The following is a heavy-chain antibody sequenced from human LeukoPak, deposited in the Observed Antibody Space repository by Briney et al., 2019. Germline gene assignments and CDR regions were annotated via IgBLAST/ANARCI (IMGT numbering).Heavy chain of an antibody. D-gene: IGHD1-26*01. Sequence: GGSLTLSCAASGFTFSSYAMSWVREAPARGLEWVSSLRGNGDTFYADSVKGRFSLSRDESRNTVYLHLNNLRVEDTAICYWAKASGFWAADAFCWAQGTLFTVS. V-gene: IGHV3-23*01. CDR1: GFTFSSYA. CDR2: LRGNGDT. J-gene: IGHJ4*02. CDR3: AKASGFWAADAFC.